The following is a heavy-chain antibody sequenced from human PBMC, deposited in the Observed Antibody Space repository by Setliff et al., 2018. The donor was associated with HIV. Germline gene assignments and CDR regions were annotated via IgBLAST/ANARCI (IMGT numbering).Heavy chain of an antibody. CDR3: AKDSRSGWSSQPPSQFDY. J-gene: IGHJ4*02. V-gene: IGHV3-66*02. CDR2: IYSGDST. CDR1: GFIVSSNY. Sequence: PGGSLRLSCAASGFIVSSNYMSWVRQAPGKGLEWVSIIYSGDSTYYADSVKGRFTISRDNSKSTLYLQMNSLRGEDTAVYYCAKDSRSGWSSQPPSQFDYWGQGTLVTVSS. D-gene: IGHD6-19*01.